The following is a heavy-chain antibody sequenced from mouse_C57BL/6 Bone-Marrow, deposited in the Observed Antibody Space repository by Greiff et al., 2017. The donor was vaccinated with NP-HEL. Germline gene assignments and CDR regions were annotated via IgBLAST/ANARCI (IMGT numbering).Heavy chain of an antibody. D-gene: IGHD1-1*01. Sequence: QVQLQQPGAELVMPGASVKLSCKASGYTFTSSWMHWVKQRPGQGLEWIGEIDPSDSYTNYNQKFQGKSTLTVDKSASTASMQLSSLTSEDSAVDYGARRGTTGVPYAVDYWGQGTSVTVSS. J-gene: IGHJ4*01. CDR3: ARRGTTGVPYAVDY. CDR1: GYTFTSSW. CDR2: IDPSDSYT. V-gene: IGHV1-69*01.